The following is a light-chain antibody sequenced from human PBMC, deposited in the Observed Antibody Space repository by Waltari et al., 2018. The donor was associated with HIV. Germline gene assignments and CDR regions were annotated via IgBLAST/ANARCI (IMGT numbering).Light chain of an antibody. V-gene: IGLV1-36*01. J-gene: IGLJ3*02. Sequence: QSVLTQPPSLSEAPRQRVTISCSGSHSNIGNNAVNWYQQPPGKAPKLLIYYNDLLPSGVSDRFSGSRSGTSASLAISGLQSEDEAHYYCASWDDRLNGWGFGGGTQLTVL. CDR3: ASWDDRLNGWG. CDR1: HSNIGNNA. CDR2: YND.